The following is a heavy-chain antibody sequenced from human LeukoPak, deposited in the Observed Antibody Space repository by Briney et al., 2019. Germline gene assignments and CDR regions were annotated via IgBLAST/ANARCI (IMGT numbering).Heavy chain of an antibody. CDR1: GGTFISYP. Sequence: ASVKVSCKASGGTFISYPISWVRQAPGQGLEWMGGIIPIFGTANYAQKFQGRVTITADESTSTAYMELSSLRSEDTAVYYCAGEYPYDSSGYYYWGQGTLVTVSS. J-gene: IGHJ4*02. D-gene: IGHD3-22*01. CDR3: AGEYPYDSSGYYY. CDR2: IIPIFGTA. V-gene: IGHV1-69*13.